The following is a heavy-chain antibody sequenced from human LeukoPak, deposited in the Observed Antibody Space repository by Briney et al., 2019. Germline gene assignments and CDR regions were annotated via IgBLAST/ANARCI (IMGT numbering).Heavy chain of an antibody. J-gene: IGHJ5*02. Sequence: SETLSLTCAVYGGSFSGYYWSWIRQPPGKGLKWVGEINHSGSTNYNPSLKSRVTISVDTSKNQFSLKLSSVTAADTAVYYCARGAKYYGSRGNWFDPWGQGTLVTVSS. CDR2: INHSGST. V-gene: IGHV4-34*01. D-gene: IGHD3-10*01. CDR1: GGSFSGYY. CDR3: ARGAKYYGSRGNWFDP.